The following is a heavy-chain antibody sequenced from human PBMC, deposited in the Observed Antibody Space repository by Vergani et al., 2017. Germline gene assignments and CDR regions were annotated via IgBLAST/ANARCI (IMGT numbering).Heavy chain of an antibody. Sequence: EVQLVESGGGLVKPGGSLRLSCAASGFTFSSYSMNWVRQAPGKGLEWVSSISSSSSYLYYADSVKGRFTISRDNAKNSLYLQMNSLRAEDTAVYYCARDRIVVVPPYYYYGMDVWGQGTTVTVSS. CDR2: ISSSSSYL. CDR1: GFTFSSYS. CDR3: ARDRIVVVPPYYYYGMDV. D-gene: IGHD2-2*01. J-gene: IGHJ6*02. V-gene: IGHV3-21*01.